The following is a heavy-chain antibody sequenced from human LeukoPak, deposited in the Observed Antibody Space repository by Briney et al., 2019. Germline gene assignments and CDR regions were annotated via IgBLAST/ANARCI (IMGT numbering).Heavy chain of an antibody. J-gene: IGHJ4*02. CDR2: IKKDGSER. V-gene: IGHV3-7*01. D-gene: IGHD5-12*01. Sequence: GGSLRLSCAASGFTLSSYWMSWVRQAPGKGLEWVANIKKDGSERYYVDSVKGRFTISRDNAKNSLYLQMNSLRAEDTAVYYCARASGFFDYWGQGTLVTVSS. CDR3: ARASGFFDY. CDR1: GFTLSSYW.